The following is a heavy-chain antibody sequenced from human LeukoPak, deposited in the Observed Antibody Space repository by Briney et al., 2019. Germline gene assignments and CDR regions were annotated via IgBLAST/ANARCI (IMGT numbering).Heavy chain of an antibody. V-gene: IGHV1-46*03. CDR2: INPSGGST. CDR3: AGFFYDNSGDAFDI. CDR1: GYTFTSYY. J-gene: IGHJ3*02. D-gene: IGHD3-22*01. Sequence: ASVKVSCKASGYTFTSYYMHWVRQAPGQGLEWMGIINPSGGSTSYAQKFQGRVTITSDESTRTVYMELSSLRPEDSAVHYCAGFFYDNSGDAFDIWGQGTMVTVSS.